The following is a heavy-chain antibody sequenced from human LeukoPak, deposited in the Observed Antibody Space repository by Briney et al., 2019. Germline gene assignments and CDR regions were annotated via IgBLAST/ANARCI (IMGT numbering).Heavy chain of an antibody. Sequence: SETLSLTCTVSGGSMSPYHWGWIRQPPGKGLEWTGYIYYSGSTNYNPSLRSRVTISVDTSKNQFSLKLSSVTAADTAVYYCARETRDEDIVVVPAATFFDYWGQGTLVTVSS. CDR1: GGSMSPYH. V-gene: IGHV4-59*12. D-gene: IGHD2-2*01. CDR3: ARETRDEDIVVVPAATFFDY. CDR2: IYYSGST. J-gene: IGHJ4*02.